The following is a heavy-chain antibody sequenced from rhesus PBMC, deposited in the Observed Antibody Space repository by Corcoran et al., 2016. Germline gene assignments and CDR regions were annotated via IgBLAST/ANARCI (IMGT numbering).Heavy chain of an antibody. CDR3: AKEFSSWPKNYYFDY. CDR1: GFTFSSYG. D-gene: IGHD6-13*01. V-gene: IGHV3S5*01. Sequence: EVQLVESGGGLVQPGGSLRLSCAVSGFTFSSYGMSWVRQAPGKGLEWVSVINSGGGSTDYADSVKGRFTISRDNSKNTFSLQMNSLGAEDTAVYYCAKEFSSWPKNYYFDYWGQGVLVTVSS. J-gene: IGHJ4*01. CDR2: INSGGGST.